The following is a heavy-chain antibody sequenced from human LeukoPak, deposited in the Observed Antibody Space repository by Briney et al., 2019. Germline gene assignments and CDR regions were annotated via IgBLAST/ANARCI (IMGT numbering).Heavy chain of an antibody. J-gene: IGHJ4*02. Sequence: PGGSLRLSCAASKFTFSSDEMNWVRQAPGRGLQRISYINTDGGTIYYADSVKGRFTISRDNAKNSLYLQMNSLRAEDTAVYYCARGYDSWDSWGQGTLATVSS. CDR3: ARGYDSWDS. CDR2: INTDGGTI. V-gene: IGHV3-48*03. D-gene: IGHD3-16*01. CDR1: KFTFSSDE.